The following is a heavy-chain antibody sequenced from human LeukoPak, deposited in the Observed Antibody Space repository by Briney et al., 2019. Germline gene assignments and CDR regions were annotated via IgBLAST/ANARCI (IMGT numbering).Heavy chain of an antibody. CDR3: ARGVPNYGPLDY. Sequence: ASVKVTCKASGGTFSSYAISWVRQAPGQGLEWMGRIIPILGIANYAQKFQGRVTITADKSTSTAYMELSSLRSEDTAVYYCARGVPNYGPLDYWGQGTLVTVSS. D-gene: IGHD3-10*01. J-gene: IGHJ4*02. CDR2: IIPILGIA. V-gene: IGHV1-69*04. CDR1: GGTFSSYA.